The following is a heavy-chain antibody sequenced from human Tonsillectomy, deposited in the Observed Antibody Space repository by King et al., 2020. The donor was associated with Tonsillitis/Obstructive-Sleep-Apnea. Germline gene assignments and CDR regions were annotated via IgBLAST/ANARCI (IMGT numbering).Heavy chain of an antibody. J-gene: IGHJ1*01. V-gene: IGHV3-23*04. CDR3: AKLNEGVAAYKESFQH. CDR2: ISGGGGDS. CDR1: KFNFRNSA. Sequence: VQLVGSGGGLLQPGKSLRLSCAASKFNFRNSAMSWVRQAPGKGLEWVSSISGGGGDSYYADSVKGRFIISRDNSRNTLFLQINSLRVEDTAVYFCAKLNEGVAAYKESFQHWGQGTLVIVSS. D-gene: IGHD6-19*01.